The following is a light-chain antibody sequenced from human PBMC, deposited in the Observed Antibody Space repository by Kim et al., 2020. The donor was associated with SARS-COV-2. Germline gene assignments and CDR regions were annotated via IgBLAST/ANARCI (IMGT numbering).Light chain of an antibody. CDR3: QQRSNWPRT. CDR2: DAS. V-gene: IGKV3-11*01. J-gene: IGKJ1*01. CDR1: KSVGSY. Sequence: LSPGERATLSCRASKSVGSYLAWYQQKPGQAPRLLIHDASNRAPGIPARFSGSGSGTDFTLTISSLEPEDFAVYYCQQRSNWPRTFGQGTKVDIK.